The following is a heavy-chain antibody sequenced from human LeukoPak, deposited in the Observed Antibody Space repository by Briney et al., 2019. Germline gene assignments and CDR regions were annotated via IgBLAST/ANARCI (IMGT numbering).Heavy chain of an antibody. CDR3: AREDYDSSGFNY. D-gene: IGHD3-22*01. CDR2: IKHSGST. CDR1: GGSFSGYY. J-gene: IGHJ4*02. Sequence: SETLSLTCAVYGGSFSGYYWSWIRQPPGKGLEWIGEIKHSGSTNYNPSLKSRVTISVDTSKNQFSLKLSSVTAADTAVYYCAREDYDSSGFNYWGQGTLVTVSS. V-gene: IGHV4-34*01.